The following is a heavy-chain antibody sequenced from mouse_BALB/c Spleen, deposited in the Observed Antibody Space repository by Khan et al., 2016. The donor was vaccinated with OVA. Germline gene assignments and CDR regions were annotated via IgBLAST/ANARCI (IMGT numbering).Heavy chain of an antibody. Sequence: QVQLVQSGPELKKPGASVKISCKASGYTFTNYGMNWVKQSPGKGLKWMGWINTYTDEPTYADDFKGRFTFSLDTSASTAYLQLNSLKYEDTATYFCARPRYFSELIVYWGQGTLVTVSS. J-gene: IGHJ3*01. CDR1: GYTFTNYG. D-gene: IGHD2-12*01. CDR2: INTYTDEP. CDR3: ARPRYFSELIVY. V-gene: IGHV9-3-1*01.